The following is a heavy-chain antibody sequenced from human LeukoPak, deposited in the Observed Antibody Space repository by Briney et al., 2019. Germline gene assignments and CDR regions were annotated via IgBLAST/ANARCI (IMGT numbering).Heavy chain of an antibody. CDR2: ISYTGSS. CDR1: GASISSVGYY. Sequence: SQTLSLTCTVSGASISSVGYYWSWIRQHPGKGLEWIGFISYTGSSYYNSSLQSRVLISRDTFKNQFSLKMNSVIVADTAMYYCARGDYRGRGTLVTVS. CDR3: ARGDY. J-gene: IGHJ4*02. V-gene: IGHV4-31*03.